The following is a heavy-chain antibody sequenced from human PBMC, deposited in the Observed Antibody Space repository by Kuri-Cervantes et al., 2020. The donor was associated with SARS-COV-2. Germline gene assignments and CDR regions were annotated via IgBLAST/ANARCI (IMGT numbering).Heavy chain of an antibody. CDR3: AKAPSRGGSPFYFDY. J-gene: IGHJ4*02. D-gene: IGHD6-25*01. CDR1: EFTFSDYA. Sequence: GESLKISCASSEFTFSDYAMSWVRQAPGRGLEWVSAISGTGGTTYYADPVKGRFTISRDNSNNNLFLLMSSLRVEDSAVYFCAKAPSRGGSPFYFDYWGQGTLVTVSS. V-gene: IGHV3-23*01. CDR2: ISGTGGTT.